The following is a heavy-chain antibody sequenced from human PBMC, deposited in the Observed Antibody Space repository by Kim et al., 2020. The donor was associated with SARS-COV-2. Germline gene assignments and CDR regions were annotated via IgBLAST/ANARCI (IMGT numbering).Heavy chain of an antibody. V-gene: IGHV3-23*01. J-gene: IGHJ5*02. CDR2: ISGSGGST. Sequence: GGSLRLSCAASGFTFSSYAMSWVRQAPGKGLEWVSAISGSGGSTYYADSVKGRITISRDNSKNTLYLQMNSLRAEDTAVYYCAKGPVGLSQGAAAGPRGQGTLVTVSS. CDR3: AKGPVGLSQGAAAGP. CDR1: GFTFSSYA. D-gene: IGHD6-13*01.